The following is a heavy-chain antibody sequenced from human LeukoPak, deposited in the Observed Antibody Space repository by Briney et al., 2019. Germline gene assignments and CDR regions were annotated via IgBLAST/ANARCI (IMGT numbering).Heavy chain of an antibody. CDR2: IKQDGSEK. Sequence: GGSLRLSCAASGFTFSSYWMSWVRQAPGKGLEWVANIKQDGSEKYYVDSVKGRFTISRDNAKNSLYLQMNSLRAEDTAVYYCARGYYGVGYYFDYWGQGTLVTVSS. V-gene: IGHV3-7*01. D-gene: IGHD3-3*01. CDR1: GFTFSSYW. J-gene: IGHJ4*02. CDR3: ARGYYGVGYYFDY.